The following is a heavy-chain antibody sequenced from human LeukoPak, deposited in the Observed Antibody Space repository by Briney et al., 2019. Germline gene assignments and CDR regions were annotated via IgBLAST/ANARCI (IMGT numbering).Heavy chain of an antibody. CDR3: ARVIEGDSSGYYVDY. V-gene: IGHV4-38-2*01. Sequence: SETLSLTCAVSGYSINSGYYWGWIRQPPGKGLEWIGSINHSGSTYYNPSLKSRVTISVDTSKNQFSLKLSSVTAADTAVYYCARVIEGDSSGYYVDYWGQGTLVTVSS. J-gene: IGHJ4*02. CDR1: GYSINSGYY. CDR2: INHSGST. D-gene: IGHD3-22*01.